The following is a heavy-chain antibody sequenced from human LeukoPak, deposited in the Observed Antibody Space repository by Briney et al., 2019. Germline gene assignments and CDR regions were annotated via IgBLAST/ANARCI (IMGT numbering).Heavy chain of an antibody. CDR2: INHRGST. D-gene: IGHD3-10*01. CDR3: ARTTMVRGVIVNEPFDY. J-gene: IGHJ4*02. V-gene: IGHV4-34*01. Sequence: SETLSLTCAVHGGSFSGYYWSWIRQPPGKGLEWIGEINHRGSTNYNPSLKSRVTISVDTSKNQFSLKLSSVTAADTAVYYRARTTMVRGVIVNEPFDYWGQGTLVTVSS. CDR1: GGSFSGYY.